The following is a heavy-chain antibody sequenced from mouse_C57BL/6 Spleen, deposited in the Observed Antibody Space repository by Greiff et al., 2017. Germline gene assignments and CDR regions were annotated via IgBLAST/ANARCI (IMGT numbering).Heavy chain of an antibody. V-gene: IGHV1-7*01. J-gene: IGHJ4*01. D-gene: IGHD2-5*01. CDR1: GYTFTSYW. CDR2: INPSSGYT. CDR3: ARNIDSNYDAMDY. Sequence: VKLVESGAELAKPGASVKLSCKASGYTFTSYWMHWVKQRPGQGLEWIGYINPSSGYTKYNQKFKDKATLTADKSSSTAYMQLSSLTYEDSAVYYCARNIDSNYDAMDYWGQGTSVTVSS.